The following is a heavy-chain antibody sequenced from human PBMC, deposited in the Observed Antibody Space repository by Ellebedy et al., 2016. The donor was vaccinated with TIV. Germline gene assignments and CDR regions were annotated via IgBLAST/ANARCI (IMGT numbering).Heavy chain of an antibody. V-gene: IGHV3-53*01. CDR3: ARDLTNHYYGMDV. Sequence: PGGSLRLSCAVSGFSVVSNYMTWVRQAPGKGLEWVSVIFTDDFTSYGDSVKGRFTISRDTSKNIMYLQMNSLRAEDTGVYYCARDLTNHYYGMDVWGQGTAVTVSS. D-gene: IGHD4-11*01. CDR2: IFTDDFT. J-gene: IGHJ6*02. CDR1: GFSVVSNY.